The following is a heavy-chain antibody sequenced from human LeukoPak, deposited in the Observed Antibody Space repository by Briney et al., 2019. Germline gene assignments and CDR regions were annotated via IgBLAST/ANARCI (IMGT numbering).Heavy chain of an antibody. CDR1: GGSISSYY. V-gene: IGHV4-59*12. CDR3: ARCQGVVATLNYYYYYYMDV. J-gene: IGHJ6*03. CDR2: IYYSGST. Sequence: SETLSLTCTVSGGSISSYYWSWIRQPPGKGLEWIGYIYYSGSTNYNPSLKSRVTISVDTSKNQFSLKLSSVTAADTAVYYCARCQGVVATLNYYYYYYMDVWGKGTTVTVSS. D-gene: IGHD5-12*01.